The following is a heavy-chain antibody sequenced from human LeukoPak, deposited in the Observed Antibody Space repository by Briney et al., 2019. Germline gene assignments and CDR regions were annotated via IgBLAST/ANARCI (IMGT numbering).Heavy chain of an antibody. Sequence: SETLSLTCAVSGASISSSSFYWGWIRQPPGRGLEWIGIIHYSGSTYYNPSLKSRVTISVDTSKNQFSLKLSSVTAADTAVYYCARDGYCSGGSCYLNYWGQGTLVTVSS. CDR2: IHYSGST. CDR3: ARDGYCSGGSCYLNY. CDR1: GASISSSSFY. D-gene: IGHD2-15*01. V-gene: IGHV4-39*07. J-gene: IGHJ4*02.